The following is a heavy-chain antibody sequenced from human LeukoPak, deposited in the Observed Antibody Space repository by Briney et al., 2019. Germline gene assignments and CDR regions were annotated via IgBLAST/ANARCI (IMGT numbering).Heavy chain of an antibody. CDR1: DGSFSGYY. CDR3: ARGLNDSWTGENY. D-gene: IGHD3-3*01. J-gene: IGHJ4*02. V-gene: IGHV4-34*01. CDR2: INHSGST. Sequence: SETLSLTCAVYDGSFSGYYWSWIRQPPGQGLEWIGEINHSGSTNYNPSLKSRVTISLDTSKSQFSLKVRYVTAADTAVYYCARGLNDSWTGENYWGQGTLVTVSS.